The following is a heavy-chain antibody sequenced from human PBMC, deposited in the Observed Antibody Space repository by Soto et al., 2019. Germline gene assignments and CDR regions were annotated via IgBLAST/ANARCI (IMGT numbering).Heavy chain of an antibody. V-gene: IGHV3-72*01. CDR1: GFTFSDHY. CDR3: ARAFYYDYEYYFDY. Sequence: EVQLVESGGGLVQPGGSLRLSCAASGFTFSDHYMDWVRQAPGKGLEWVGRTRNKANSYTTEYAASVKGRFTISRDDSKNSLYLQMNSLKTEDTAVYYCARAFYYDYEYYFDYWGQGTLVTVSS. D-gene: IGHD3-16*01. CDR2: TRNKANSYTT. J-gene: IGHJ4*02.